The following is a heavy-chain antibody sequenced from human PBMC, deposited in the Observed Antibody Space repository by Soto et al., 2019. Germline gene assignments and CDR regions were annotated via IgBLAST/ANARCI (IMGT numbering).Heavy chain of an antibody. V-gene: IGHV4-39*02. CDR3: AREGSSSWYRYYYGMDV. J-gene: IGHJ6*02. Sequence: PSETLSLTCTVSGGSISSSSYYWGWIRQPPGKGLEWIGSIYYSGSTYYNPSLKSRVTISVDTSKNQFSLKLSSVTAADTAVYYCAREGSSSWYRYYYGMDVWGQGTTVTVSS. CDR2: IYYSGST. CDR1: GGSISSSSYY. D-gene: IGHD6-13*01.